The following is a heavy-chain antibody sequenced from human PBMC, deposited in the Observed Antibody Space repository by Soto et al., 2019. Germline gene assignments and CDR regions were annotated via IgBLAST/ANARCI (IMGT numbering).Heavy chain of an antibody. D-gene: IGHD4-4*01. CDR2: INSDGSST. CDR1: GFTFSIYW. J-gene: IGHJ5*02. Sequence: PGGSLRLSCAASGFTFSIYWMHWVRQAPGKGLVWVSRINSDGSSTSYADSVKGRLTISRDNAKNTLYLQMNSLRAEDTAVYYCVRDRLNSNYGWFDPWGQGTLVTVSS. CDR3: VRDRLNSNYGWFDP. V-gene: IGHV3-74*01.